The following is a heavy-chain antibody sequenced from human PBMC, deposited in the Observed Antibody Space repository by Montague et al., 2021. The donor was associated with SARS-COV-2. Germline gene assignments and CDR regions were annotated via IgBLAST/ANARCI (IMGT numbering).Heavy chain of an antibody. D-gene: IGHD3-22*01. V-gene: IGHV4-39*02. Sequence: SETLSLTCTVSGGSITNNIDYWAWIRQPPGKGLEWIGSIYYTGNTYYNPSLKSRVTISVVTSKNHFTLKLSSVTAAETAVYYCARLKRYFDSSRSPSAFDFWGQGTKVTVSS. CDR1: GGSITNNIDY. CDR2: IYYTGNT. CDR3: ARLKRYFDSSRSPSAFDF. J-gene: IGHJ3*01.